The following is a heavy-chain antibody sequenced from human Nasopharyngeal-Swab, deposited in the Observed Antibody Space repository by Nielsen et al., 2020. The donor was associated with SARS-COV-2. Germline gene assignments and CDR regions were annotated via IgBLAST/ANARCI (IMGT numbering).Heavy chain of an antibody. D-gene: IGHD1-26*01. V-gene: IGHV3-66*01. CDR3: SRGRELWGVTFFDS. CDR1: GVTVSNNY. J-gene: IGHJ4*02. Sequence: GESLKISCAASGVTVSNNYMSWVRQAPGEGLEWVSVIYNGGSAYNEDSVKGRLTVSRDNSKNTVYLQMNRLRAEDTAVYFCSRGRELWGVTFFDSWGQGTLVTVSS. CDR2: IYNGGSA.